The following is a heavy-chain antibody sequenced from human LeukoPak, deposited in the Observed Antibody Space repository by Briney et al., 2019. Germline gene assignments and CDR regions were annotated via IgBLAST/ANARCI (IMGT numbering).Heavy chain of an antibody. CDR2: IYYSGST. V-gene: IGHV4-59*04. CDR3: ATTYPIDY. Sequence: SGTLSHTCTVSGGSISSYYWSWIRQPPGKGLEWIGYIYYSGSTYYNPSLKSRVTISVDTSKNQFSLKLSSVTAADTAVYYCATTYPIDYWGQGTLVTVSS. CDR1: GGSISSYY. D-gene: IGHD1-1*01. J-gene: IGHJ4*02.